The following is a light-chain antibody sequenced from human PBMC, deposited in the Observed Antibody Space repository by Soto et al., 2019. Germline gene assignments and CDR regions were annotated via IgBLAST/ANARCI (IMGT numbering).Light chain of an antibody. CDR2: GAS. CDR3: QQYGVSPT. J-gene: IGKJ4*01. CDR1: QTISNTF. V-gene: IGKV3-20*01. Sequence: EIVFTQSPGTLSLSRGERATLSCRASQTISNTFLAWYQQRPGQAPRLLIYGASGRAAGIPDRFSGSGSGTDFTLSISRLEPEDFAVYYCQQYGVSPTLGGGTKVDIK.